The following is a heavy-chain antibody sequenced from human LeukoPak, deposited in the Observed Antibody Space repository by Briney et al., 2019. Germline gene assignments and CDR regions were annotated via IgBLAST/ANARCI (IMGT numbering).Heavy chain of an antibody. V-gene: IGHV3-21*01. J-gene: IGHJ3*02. CDR1: GFTFSSYS. CDR3: AKWGSYDAFDI. D-gene: IGHD1-26*01. CDR2: IDFTSRYI. Sequence: GGSLRLSCAASGFTFSSYSMNWVRQAPGKGLEWVSSIDFTSRYIYNADSVKGRFTTSRDNAKNSLDLQMNSLKVEDTAVYYCAKWGSYDAFDIWGQGTMVTVSS.